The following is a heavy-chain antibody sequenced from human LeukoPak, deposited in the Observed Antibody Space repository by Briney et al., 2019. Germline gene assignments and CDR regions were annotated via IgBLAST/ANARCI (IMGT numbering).Heavy chain of an antibody. V-gene: IGHV3-74*01. CDR1: GFTFSSYW. CDR3: ARGFSSSTSCYLYFDY. CDR2: TNSDGSST. D-gene: IGHD2-2*01. J-gene: IGHJ4*02. Sequence: GGSLRLSCAASGFTFSSYWMHWVRQARGKGLVWVSRTNSDGSSTSYADSVKGRFTISRDNAKNTLYLQMNSLRAEDTAVYYCARGFSSSTSCYLYFDYWGQGTLVTVSP.